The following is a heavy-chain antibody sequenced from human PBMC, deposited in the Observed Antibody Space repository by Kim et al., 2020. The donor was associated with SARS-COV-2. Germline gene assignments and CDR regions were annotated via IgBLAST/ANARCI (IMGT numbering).Heavy chain of an antibody. Sequence: DPSLKSRVTISVDTSKNQVSLKLSSVNAADTAVYYCARGFWSGSNWFDRWGQGTLVTVSS. J-gene: IGHJ5*02. CDR3: ARGFWSGSNWFDR. D-gene: IGHD3-3*01. V-gene: IGHV4-34*01.